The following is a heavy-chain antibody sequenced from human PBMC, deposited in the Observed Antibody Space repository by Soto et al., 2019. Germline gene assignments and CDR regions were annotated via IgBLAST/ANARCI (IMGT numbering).Heavy chain of an antibody. CDR2: TTYDGGIK. CDR1: GFTFRNFG. Sequence: GGSLRLSCAASGFTFRNFGMEWVRLAPGKGLEWVAATTYDGGIKHYVDSVKGRFTISRDNSKNTLYLQMNSLRVEDTATYYCAGALENPYFYYGLNVWGQGTTVTVSS. D-gene: IGHD1-1*01. J-gene: IGHJ6*02. V-gene: IGHV3-30*03. CDR3: AGALENPYFYYGLNV.